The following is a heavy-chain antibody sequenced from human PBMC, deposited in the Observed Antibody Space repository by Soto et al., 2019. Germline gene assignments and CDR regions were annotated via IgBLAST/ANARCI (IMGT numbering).Heavy chain of an antibody. CDR2: IIPILGKA. CDR1: GGTFSSYT. V-gene: IGHV1-69*08. J-gene: IGHJ5*02. CDR3: ARERPYCSSTSCYDPRRYWFDP. D-gene: IGHD2-2*01. Sequence: QVQLVQSGAEVKKPGSSVKVSCKASGGTFSSYTISWVRQAPGQGLEWMGRIIPILGKANYAQKFQGRVTITADKSTSTAYMELSSLRSEDTAVYYCARERPYCSSTSCYDPRRYWFDPWGQGTLVTVSS.